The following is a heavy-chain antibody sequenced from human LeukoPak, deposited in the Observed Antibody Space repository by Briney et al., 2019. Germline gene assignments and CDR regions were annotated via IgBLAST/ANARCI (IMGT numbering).Heavy chain of an antibody. CDR2: DSGGST. CDR1: GFTFSSYA. D-gene: IGHD1-26*01. CDR3: AKGRIVGATSFDY. J-gene: IGHJ4*02. V-gene: IGHV3-23*01. Sequence: GGSLRLSCAASGFTFSSYAMGWVRQAPGKGLEWVSGDSGGSTYYADSVKGRFTISRDNSKNTLYLQMNSLRAEDTAVYYCAKGRIVGATSFDYWGQGTLVTVSS.